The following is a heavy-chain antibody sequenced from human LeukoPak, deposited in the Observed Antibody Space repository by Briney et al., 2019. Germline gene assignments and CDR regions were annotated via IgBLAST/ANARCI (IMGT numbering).Heavy chain of an antibody. D-gene: IGHD3-16*01. Sequence: GGSLRLSCAASGFTFSSYSMNWVRQAPGQGLEWVSSISSSSSYIYYADSVKGRFTISRDNAKNSLYLQMNSLRAEDTAVYYCARDGSYYDYVWEATGYWGQGTLVTVSS. V-gene: IGHV3-21*01. J-gene: IGHJ4*02. CDR2: ISSSSSYI. CDR1: GFTFSSYS. CDR3: ARDGSYYDYVWEATGY.